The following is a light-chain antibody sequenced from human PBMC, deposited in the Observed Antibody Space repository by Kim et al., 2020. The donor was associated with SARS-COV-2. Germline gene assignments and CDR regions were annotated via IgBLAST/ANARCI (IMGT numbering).Light chain of an antibody. J-gene: IGKJ4*01. Sequence: DIQMTQSPSTLSASVGDRVTITCRASESIDKWLAWYQQKPGKAPKLLIFEASVLASGVPSRFSGSGSWTEFTLTISSLQPHDFATYFCQQYTFYPLTFGGGTKVDIK. CDR3: QQYTFYPLT. CDR2: EAS. CDR1: ESIDKW. V-gene: IGKV1-5*03.